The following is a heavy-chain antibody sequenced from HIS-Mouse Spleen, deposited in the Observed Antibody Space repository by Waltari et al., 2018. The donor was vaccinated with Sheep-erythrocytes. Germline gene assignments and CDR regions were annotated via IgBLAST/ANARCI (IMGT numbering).Heavy chain of an antibody. CDR1: GFSLSNARMG. D-gene: IGHD3-22*01. CDR2: IFSNDEK. Sequence: QVTLKESGPVLVKPTETLTLTCTVSGFSLSNARMGVSWTRQPPGKALEWLAHIFSNDEKSYSTYLKISITISKDTSKSQVVLTMTNMDPVDTATYYCARIKASYYDSSGYYAFDIWGQGTMVTVSS. J-gene: IGHJ3*02. V-gene: IGHV2-26*01. CDR3: ARIKASYYDSSGYYAFDI.